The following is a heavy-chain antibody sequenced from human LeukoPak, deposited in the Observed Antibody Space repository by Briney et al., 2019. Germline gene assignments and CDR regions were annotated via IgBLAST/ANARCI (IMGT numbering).Heavy chain of an antibody. CDR2: IYYSGST. V-gene: IGHV4-30-4*08. D-gene: IGHD3-22*01. Sequence: SETLSLTCTVSGGSISSGDYYWGWIRQPPGKGLEWIGYIYYSGSTYYNPSLKSRVTISVDTSKNQFSLKLSSVTAADTAVYYCARHYYDSSGYYSVFAFDIWGQGTMVTVSS. CDR3: ARHYYDSSGYYSVFAFDI. CDR1: GGSISSGDYY. J-gene: IGHJ3*02.